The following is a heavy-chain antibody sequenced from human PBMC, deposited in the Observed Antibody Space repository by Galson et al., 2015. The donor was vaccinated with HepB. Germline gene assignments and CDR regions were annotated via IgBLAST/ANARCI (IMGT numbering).Heavy chain of an antibody. CDR3: AKVVHPYYYKAWFDP. V-gene: IGHV3-9*01. D-gene: IGHD3-10*01. CDR1: GFTFDDYA. Sequence: SLRLSCAASGFTFDDYAMHWVRQAPGKGLEWVSGISWNSGSIGYADSVKGRFTISRDNAKNSLYLQMNSLRAEDTALYYCAKVVHPYYYKAWFDPWGQGTLVTVSS. J-gene: IGHJ5*02. CDR2: ISWNSGSI.